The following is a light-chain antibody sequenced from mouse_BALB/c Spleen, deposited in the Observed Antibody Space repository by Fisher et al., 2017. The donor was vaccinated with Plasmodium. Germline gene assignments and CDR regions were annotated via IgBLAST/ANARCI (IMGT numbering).Light chain of an antibody. CDR3: QQSNSWPLT. J-gene: IGKJ5*01. Sequence: DIVLTQSTATLSVTPGDSVSLSCRASQFISNNLHWYQQKSLESPRLLIKYSSQPISGFPSRFSGSGSVTDFTLSINSVETEDFAMYFCQQSNSWPLTFGAGTKLELK. CDR2: YSS. V-gene: IGKV5-43*01. CDR1: QFISNN.